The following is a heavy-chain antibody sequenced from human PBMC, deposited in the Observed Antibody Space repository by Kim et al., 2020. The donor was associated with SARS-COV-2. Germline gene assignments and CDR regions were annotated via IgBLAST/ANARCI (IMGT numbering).Heavy chain of an antibody. CDR2: T. Sequence: TYYNPSLKSRVTISVDTSKNQFSLKLSSVTAADTAVYYCARQKLLAVFDYWGQGTLVTVSS. V-gene: IGHV4-39*01. CDR3: ARQKLLAVFDY. J-gene: IGHJ4*02. D-gene: IGHD3-10*01.